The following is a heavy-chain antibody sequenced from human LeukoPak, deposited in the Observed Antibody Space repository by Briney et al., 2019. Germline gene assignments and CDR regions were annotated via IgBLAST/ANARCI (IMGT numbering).Heavy chain of an antibody. CDR1: GGTFGGYY. V-gene: IGHV4-34*08. D-gene: IGHD3-22*01. Sequence: SETLSLTCAVYGGTFGGYYWTWVRQPPGERPEWIGEINHFGNTNYNSSLKSRVTISVDTSKHQFSLKLHSVTAADTAVYYCARAGNVLVVTQKKKKPFDLWGQGTLVSVSS. CDR3: ARAGNVLVVTQKKKKPFDL. CDR2: INHFGNT. J-gene: IGHJ4*02.